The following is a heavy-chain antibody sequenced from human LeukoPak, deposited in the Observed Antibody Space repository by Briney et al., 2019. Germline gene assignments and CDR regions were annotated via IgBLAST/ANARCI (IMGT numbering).Heavy chain of an antibody. D-gene: IGHD6-19*01. Sequence: GGSLRLSCAPSGFTFDDYAMHWVRQAPGKGLEGVSGISWYSGSIGYADSVQGRFTISRDNAKNSLYLQMNSLRAEDMALYYCAKDPQLYSSGSPGYFDYWGQGTLFTVSS. V-gene: IGHV3-9*03. J-gene: IGHJ4*02. CDR2: ISWYSGSI. CDR3: AKDPQLYSSGSPGYFDY. CDR1: GFTFDDYA.